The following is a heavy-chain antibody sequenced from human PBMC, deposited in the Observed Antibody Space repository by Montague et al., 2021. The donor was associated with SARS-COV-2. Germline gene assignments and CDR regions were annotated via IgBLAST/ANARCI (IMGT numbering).Heavy chain of an antibody. Sequence: SETLSLTCSVSGGSINNYQWNWIRQSPGKGPEWIGYINYIGDTNYNPSLRGRVTMSVDRSTNQFSLRLNSVTAADSAVYYCARHRRGISGFDSWGLGTLVTVSS. V-gene: IGHV4-59*08. D-gene: IGHD3-3*01. CDR3: ARHRRGISGFDS. CDR2: INYIGDT. J-gene: IGHJ4*02. CDR1: GGSINNYQ.